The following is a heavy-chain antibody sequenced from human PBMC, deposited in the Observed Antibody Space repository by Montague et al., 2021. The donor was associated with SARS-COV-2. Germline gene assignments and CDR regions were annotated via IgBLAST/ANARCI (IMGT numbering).Heavy chain of an antibody. J-gene: IGHJ4*02. Sequence: SETLSLTCAVYGGSFSGYYWTWIRQSPRKGLKWIAEINHSGTTNYNFNPSLRSRVTISVDTSKSQFSLKLSSVTAADTGVYYCARWDPQTLTVIGLRGKSASDYWGQGTLVTVSS. CDR2: INHSGTT. CDR1: GGSFSGYY. CDR3: ARWDPQTLTVIGLRGKSASDY. V-gene: IGHV4-34*01. D-gene: IGHD2-21*01.